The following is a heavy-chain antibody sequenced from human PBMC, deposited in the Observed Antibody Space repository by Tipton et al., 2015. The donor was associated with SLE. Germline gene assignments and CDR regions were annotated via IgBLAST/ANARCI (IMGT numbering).Heavy chain of an antibody. V-gene: IGHV4-39*07. CDR3: AKDYNHDNADYN. Sequence: TLSLTCTVSGGSISRSYYYWGWVRQPPGKGLEWIGNIYYSGSTNSNPSLKSRVTISVDKSKNQFSLKLSSVTVADTAVYYCAKDYNHDNADYNWGQGTLVIVSS. J-gene: IGHJ4*02. CDR1: GGSISRSYYY. CDR2: IYYSGST. D-gene: IGHD4-17*01.